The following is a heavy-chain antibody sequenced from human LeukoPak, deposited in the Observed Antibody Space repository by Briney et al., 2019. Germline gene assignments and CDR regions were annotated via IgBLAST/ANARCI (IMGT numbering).Heavy chain of an antibody. J-gene: IGHJ4*02. CDR2: ISSSGSTI. CDR3: ARVTRSGYYFDY. CDR1: GFTFSSYP. V-gene: IGHV3-48*04. D-gene: IGHD3-22*01. Sequence: GGSLRLSCAASGFTFSSYPMSWVRQAPGKGLEWVSYISSSGSTIYYADSVKGRFTISRDNAKNSLYLQMNSLRAEDTAVYYCARVTRSGYYFDYWGQGTLVTVSS.